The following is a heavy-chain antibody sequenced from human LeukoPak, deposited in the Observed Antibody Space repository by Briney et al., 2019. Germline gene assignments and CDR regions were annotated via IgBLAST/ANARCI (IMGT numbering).Heavy chain of an antibody. CDR2: IYYSGST. D-gene: IGHD6-19*01. Sequence: NTSETLSLTCIVSGGSTSSSSYYWGWLRQPPGRGLEWIGSIYYSGSTYYNPSLKSRVTLSVDTSKNQFSLKLSSVTAADTAVYYCARLRYSSGWYPGFVDYWGQGTLATVSS. J-gene: IGHJ4*02. CDR1: GGSTSSSSYY. V-gene: IGHV4-39*01. CDR3: ARLRYSSGWYPGFVDY.